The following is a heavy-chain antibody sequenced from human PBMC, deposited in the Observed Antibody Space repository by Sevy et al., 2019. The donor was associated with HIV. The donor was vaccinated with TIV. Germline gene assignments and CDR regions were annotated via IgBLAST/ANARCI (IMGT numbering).Heavy chain of an antibody. CDR3: ARGDYYDSSGYYYRREFDY. D-gene: IGHD3-22*01. CDR1: RFTFSSYW. J-gene: IGHJ4*02. Sequence: GGSLRLSCAASRFTFSSYWMSWVRQAPGKGLEWVANIMQDGSEKYYVDSVKGRFTISRDNAKNSLYLQMNSLRAEDTAVYYCARGDYYDSSGYYYRREFDYWGQGTLVTVSS. CDR2: IMQDGSEK. V-gene: IGHV3-7*01.